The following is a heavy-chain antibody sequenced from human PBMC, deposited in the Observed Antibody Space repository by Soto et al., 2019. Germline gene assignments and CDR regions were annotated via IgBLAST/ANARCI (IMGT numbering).Heavy chain of an antibody. CDR3: ASVTHGRSFDM. CDR1: GFTFSDYY. J-gene: IGHJ3*02. D-gene: IGHD5-18*01. V-gene: IGHV3-11*01. CDR2: VSSSGSTI. Sequence: TGGSLRLSCAASGFTFSDYYMSWIRQAPGKGLEWISHVSSSGSTIYYADSVKGRFTISRDNAKKSLYLQMNSLRAEDTAVYYCASVTHGRSFDMWGQGTAVTVS.